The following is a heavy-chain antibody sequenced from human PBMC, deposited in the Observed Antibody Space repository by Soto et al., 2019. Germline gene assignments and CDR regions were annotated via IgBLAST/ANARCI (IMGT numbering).Heavy chain of an antibody. CDR1: GGTFSSYA. J-gene: IGHJ4*02. D-gene: IGHD3-9*01. Sequence: SVKVSCKASGGTFSSYAISWVRQAPGQGLEWMGGISPDGDMTTYAQRFQGRVTMTRDTSTSTVYMELSSLTSEDTAVYYCARAAFDQYFDFWGQGTQVTVSS. CDR2: ISPDGDMT. V-gene: IGHV1-69*10. CDR3: ARAAFDQYFDF.